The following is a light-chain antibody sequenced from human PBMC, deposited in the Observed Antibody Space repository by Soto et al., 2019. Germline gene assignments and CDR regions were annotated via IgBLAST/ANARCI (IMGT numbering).Light chain of an antibody. V-gene: IGLV2-23*02. CDR1: SSDVGSHNL. J-gene: IGLJ7*01. CDR3: CSYRGSRDV. Sequence: QSALTQPASVSGSPGQSITISCTGTSSDVGSHNLVSWYQQHPGQAPKLMIYEVSKRPLGVSTRFSASKSGNTASLTISGLQAEEDDDYCCCSYRGSRDVFGRGTQVTVL. CDR2: EVS.